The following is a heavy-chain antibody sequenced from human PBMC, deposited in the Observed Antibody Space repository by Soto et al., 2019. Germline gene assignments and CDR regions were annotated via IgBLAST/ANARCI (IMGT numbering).Heavy chain of an antibody. D-gene: IGHD6-19*01. CDR3: ARRTVNIRTFYSGLKTHCFDY. CDR1: GDSMSSRDYY. CDR2: IYYSGST. J-gene: IGHJ4*02. V-gene: IGHV4-39*01. Sequence: SETQSLTCAVSGDSMSSRDYYWGWIRQPPGKGLEWIGSIYYSGSTYYNPSLQSRVAISVDTSKNQFSLKLKSVTAADTAIYYCARRTVNIRTFYSGLKTHCFDYWGQGAPVTVSS.